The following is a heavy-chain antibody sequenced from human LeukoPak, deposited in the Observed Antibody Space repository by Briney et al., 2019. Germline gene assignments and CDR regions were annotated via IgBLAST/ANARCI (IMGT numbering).Heavy chain of an antibody. J-gene: IGHJ4*02. CDR2: INPNSGGT. CDR3: ARDKKIAAASTHFDY. CDR1: EHTFTGYY. V-gene: IGHV1-2*02. D-gene: IGHD6-13*01. Sequence: APVKASCKTSEHTFTGYYMHWVRQAPGHGLECMAWINPNSGGTNSAQKFQGRVTMTRDTSSSTAYMELSRLRSDDTAVYYCARDKKIAAASTHFDYWGQGTLVTVSS.